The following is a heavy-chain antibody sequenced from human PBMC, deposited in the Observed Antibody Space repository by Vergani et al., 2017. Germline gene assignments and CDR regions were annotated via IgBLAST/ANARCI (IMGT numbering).Heavy chain of an antibody. J-gene: IGHJ4*02. CDR3: ARADYGILTGYRY. V-gene: IGHV1-46*03. Sequence: QVQVVQSGAEVKKSGASVKVSCKTSGYTFSNYYMHWVRQAPGQGLEWMGIINPSGGHTNYAQKFQGRVTLTRDTSPSTVYMELSSLRSEDTAIYYWARADYGILTGYRYWGQGTLVTLSA. D-gene: IGHD3-9*01. CDR1: GYTFSNYY. CDR2: INPSGGHT.